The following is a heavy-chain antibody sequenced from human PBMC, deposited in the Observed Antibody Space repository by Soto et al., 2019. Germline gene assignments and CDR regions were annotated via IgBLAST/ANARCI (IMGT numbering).Heavy chain of an antibody. D-gene: IGHD2-21*02. CDR2: IYYSGRT. V-gene: IGHV4-39*01. CDR3: ARKRTKVVTQDYVDN. J-gene: IGHJ4*02. CDR1: GESISSSSYY. Sequence: SETLSLTCIVSGESISSSSYYWGWIRQPPGKGLEWIGSIYYSGRTYYNPSFKSRVTISIDTSKNQFSLKLSSVTATDTAVYYCARKRTKVVTQDYVDNWGQGALVTVSA.